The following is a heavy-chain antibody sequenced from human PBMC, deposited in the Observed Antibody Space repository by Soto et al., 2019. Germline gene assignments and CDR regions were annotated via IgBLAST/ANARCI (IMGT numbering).Heavy chain of an antibody. CDR3: AKDQPTIVVVPAAPDAFDI. Sequence: GGSLRLSCAASGVTFSTYWMTWVRQAPGKGLEWVANIKQDGGVKYYVDSVKGRFTISRDNAKNSLYLQMNSLRAEDTAVYYCAKDQPTIVVVPAAPDAFDIWGQGTMVTVSS. CDR2: IKQDGGVK. V-gene: IGHV3-7*03. D-gene: IGHD2-2*01. J-gene: IGHJ3*02. CDR1: GVTFSTYW.